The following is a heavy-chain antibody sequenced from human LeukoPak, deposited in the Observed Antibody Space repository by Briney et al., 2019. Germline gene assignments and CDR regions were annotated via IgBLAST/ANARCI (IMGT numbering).Heavy chain of an antibody. CDR1: GFTFSSYA. J-gene: IGHJ4*02. Sequence: GTSLRLSCAASGFTFSSYAMSWVRQAPGKGLEWVSRISFSGGSRHDADSVKGRFTISRDNSKNTLYLQMNSLRAEDTAIYYCAKQNDSSGSFFDYWGQGTLVTVSS. CDR2: ISFSGGSR. V-gene: IGHV3-23*01. D-gene: IGHD3-22*01. CDR3: AKQNDSSGSFFDY.